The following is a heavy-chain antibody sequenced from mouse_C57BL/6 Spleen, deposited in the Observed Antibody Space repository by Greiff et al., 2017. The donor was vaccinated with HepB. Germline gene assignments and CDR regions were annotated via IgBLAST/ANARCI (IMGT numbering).Heavy chain of an antibody. CDR3: AREATVVGDAMDY. CDR1: GFTFSSYA. D-gene: IGHD1-1*01. CDR2: ISDGGSYT. Sequence: EVQGVESGGGLVKPGGSLKLSCAASGFTFSSYAMSWVRQTPEKRLEWVATISDGGSYTYYPDNVKGRFTISRDNAKNNLYLQMSHLKSEDTAMYYCAREATVVGDAMDYWGQGTSVTVSS. J-gene: IGHJ4*01. V-gene: IGHV5-4*01.